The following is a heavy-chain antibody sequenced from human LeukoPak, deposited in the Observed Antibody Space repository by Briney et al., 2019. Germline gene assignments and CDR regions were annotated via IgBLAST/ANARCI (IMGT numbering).Heavy chain of an antibody. V-gene: IGHV3-30*18. D-gene: IGHD3/OR15-3a*01. CDR3: AKLARTGYLTDAFDI. CDR1: RFAFSHYG. Sequence: PGRSLRLSCAASRFAFSHYGTHWVRQTPGKGLEWVAVISSDGTNKYYADSLKGRFTISRDNSKNTLYLQMNSLRAEDTAVYYCAKLARTGYLTDAFDIWGQGTMVTVSP. CDR2: ISSDGTNK. J-gene: IGHJ3*02.